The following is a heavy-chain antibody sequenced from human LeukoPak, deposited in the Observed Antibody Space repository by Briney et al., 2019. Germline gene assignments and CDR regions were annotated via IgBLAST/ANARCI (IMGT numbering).Heavy chain of an antibody. Sequence: SETLSLTCAVPGGPFSHYYWTWIRQPPGKGLEWIGEINENGKTNSDPSLKSRVTIPVDTSRNHFSLNLTSVTAADTAVYYCASRIGRYLYYFGMDVWGQGTTVTVSS. CDR1: GGPFSHYY. J-gene: IGHJ6*02. V-gene: IGHV4-34*01. CDR2: INENGKT. D-gene: IGHD1-26*01. CDR3: ASRIGRYLYYFGMDV.